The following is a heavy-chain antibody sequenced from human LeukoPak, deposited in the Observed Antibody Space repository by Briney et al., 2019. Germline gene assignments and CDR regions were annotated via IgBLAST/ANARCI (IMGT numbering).Heavy chain of an antibody. V-gene: IGHV1-2*02. J-gene: IGHJ6*03. CDR1: GYTFTSYG. D-gene: IGHD3-10*01. CDR3: ARDHRRPGLLWFGELLDYYYYYYMDV. CDR2: INPNSGGT. Sequence: ASVKVSCKASGYTFTSYGISWVRQAPGQGLEWMGWINPNSGGTNYAQKFQGRVTMTRDTSISTAYMELSRLRSDDTAVYYCARDHRRPGLLWFGELLDYYYYYYMDVWGKGTTVTISS.